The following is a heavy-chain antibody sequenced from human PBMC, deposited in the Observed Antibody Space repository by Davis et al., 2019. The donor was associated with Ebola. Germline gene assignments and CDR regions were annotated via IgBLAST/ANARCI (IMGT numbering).Heavy chain of an antibody. Sequence: MPSETLSLTCTVSGGSISSYYWSWIRQPPGKGLEWIGYIYYSGSTNYNPSLKSRVTISVDTSKNQFSLKLSSVTAADTAVYYCAKAYDSSGYAWFDPWGQGTLVTVSS. J-gene: IGHJ5*02. D-gene: IGHD3-22*01. V-gene: IGHV4-59*01. CDR2: IYYSGST. CDR1: GGSISSYY. CDR3: AKAYDSSGYAWFDP.